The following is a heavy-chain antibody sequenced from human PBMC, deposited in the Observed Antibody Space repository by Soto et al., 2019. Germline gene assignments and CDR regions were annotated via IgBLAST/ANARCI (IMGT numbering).Heavy chain of an antibody. J-gene: IGHJ6*02. CDR2: IYYGGST. V-gene: IGHV4-59*01. D-gene: IGHD6-13*01. Sequence: ASETLSLTCTVSGGSISSYYLNWVRQPPGKGLEWVGYIYYGGSTTYNASLKSRVTISVDTSKNQFSLKLDSVTAADTAVDYCAGSRCCYYGMDVWGQGTSVTVSS. CDR1: GGSISSYY. CDR3: AGSRCCYYGMDV.